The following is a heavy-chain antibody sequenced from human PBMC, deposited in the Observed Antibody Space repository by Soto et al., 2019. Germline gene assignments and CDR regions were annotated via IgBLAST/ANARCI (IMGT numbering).Heavy chain of an antibody. J-gene: IGHJ4*02. CDR1: RFTFSSYA. CDR3: AKDLSAITMVRGVGY. D-gene: IGHD3-10*01. V-gene: IGHV3-23*01. Sequence: EVQLLESGGGLVQPGGSLRLSCAASRFTFSSYAMSWVRQAPGKGLEWVSAISGSGGSTYYADSVKGRFTISRDNSKNTLYLQMNSLRAEDTAVYYCAKDLSAITMVRGVGYWGQGTLVTVSS. CDR2: ISGSGGST.